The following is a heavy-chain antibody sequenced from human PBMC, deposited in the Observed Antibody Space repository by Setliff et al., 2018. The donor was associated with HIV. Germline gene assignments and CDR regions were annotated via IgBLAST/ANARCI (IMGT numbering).Heavy chain of an antibody. J-gene: IGHJ4*02. CDR3: AHGQTTYGVVIILGFDY. Sequence: SGPTLVNPTQTLTLTCTVSGFSVTSYGVAVGWIRQPPGKALEWLALIYWDGDKRYNPSLKGRATITKDISGSRVILTMTNVDPVDTATYYCAHGQTTYGVVIILGFDYWGQGTLVTVSS. V-gene: IGHV2-5*02. D-gene: IGHD3-3*01. CDR2: IYWDGDK. CDR1: GFSVTSYGVA.